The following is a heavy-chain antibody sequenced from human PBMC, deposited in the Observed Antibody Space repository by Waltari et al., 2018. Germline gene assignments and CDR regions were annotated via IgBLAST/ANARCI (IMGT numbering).Heavy chain of an antibody. J-gene: IGHJ4*02. CDR1: GGSISSGSYY. CDR3: SRGTPYVY. CDR2: IKYRGTT. D-gene: IGHD3-16*01. V-gene: IGHV4-39*01. Sequence: QLQLQESGPGLVKPSETLSLTCTVSGGSISSGSYYWGWIRHPPGKGLEYSASIKYRGTTFSNPSLKSRGTISVDTSKDQFSLKLNSVTAADTAVYYCSRGTPYVYWGQGALVTVSS.